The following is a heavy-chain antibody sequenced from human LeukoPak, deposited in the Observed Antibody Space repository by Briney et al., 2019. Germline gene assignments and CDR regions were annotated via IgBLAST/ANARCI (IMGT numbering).Heavy chain of an antibody. D-gene: IGHD5-24*01. CDR1: GFTFSSYS. Sequence: GGSLRLSCAASGFTFSSYSMNWVRQAPGKGLEWVAVIWYDGSNKYYADSVKGRFTISRDNSKNTLYLQMNSLRAEDTAVYYCARDQMGTIRFFDYWGQGTLVTVSS. CDR3: ARDQMGTIRFFDY. J-gene: IGHJ4*02. V-gene: IGHV3-33*08. CDR2: IWYDGSNK.